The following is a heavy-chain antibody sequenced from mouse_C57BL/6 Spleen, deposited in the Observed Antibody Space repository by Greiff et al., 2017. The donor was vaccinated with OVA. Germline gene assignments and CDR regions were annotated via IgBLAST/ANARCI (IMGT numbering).Heavy chain of an antibody. V-gene: IGHV14-4*01. CDR1: GFNIKDDY. CDR2: IDPENGDT. Sequence: VQLQQSGAELVRPGASVKLSCTASGFNIKDDYMHWVKQRPEQGLEWIGWIDPENGDTEYASKFQGKATITADTSSNTAYLQLSSLTSEDTAVYYCLDSSGYAWFAYWGQGTLVTVSA. CDR3: LDSSGYAWFAY. J-gene: IGHJ3*01. D-gene: IGHD3-2*02.